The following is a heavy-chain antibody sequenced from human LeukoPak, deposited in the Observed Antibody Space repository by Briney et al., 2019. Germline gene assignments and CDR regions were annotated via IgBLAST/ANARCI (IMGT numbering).Heavy chain of an antibody. V-gene: IGHV3-23*01. CDR1: GFTFSSYA. D-gene: IGHD3-10*01. CDR3: ARGYGPGTPFDY. Sequence: QPGGSLRLSCAASGFTFSSYALTWVRQAPGKGLEWVSGISGSGSRTYYADSVKGRFTISRDNSKNTLYLQMNSLSPEDSAIYYCARGYGPGTPFDYWGQGTQVTVSS. CDR2: ISGSGSRT. J-gene: IGHJ4*02.